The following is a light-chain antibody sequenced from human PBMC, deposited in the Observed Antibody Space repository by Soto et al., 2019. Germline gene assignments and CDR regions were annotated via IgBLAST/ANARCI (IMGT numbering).Light chain of an antibody. Sequence: QSVLTQPASVSGSPGQSITISCTGTSSDVGGYNYVSRYQQHPGKAPKLMIYDVSNRPSGVSTRFSGSKSGNTASLTISGLQAEDEADYYCSSYTSSSLYVFGTGTKVTVL. CDR1: SSDVGGYNY. V-gene: IGLV2-14*01. J-gene: IGLJ1*01. CDR3: SSYTSSSLYV. CDR2: DVS.